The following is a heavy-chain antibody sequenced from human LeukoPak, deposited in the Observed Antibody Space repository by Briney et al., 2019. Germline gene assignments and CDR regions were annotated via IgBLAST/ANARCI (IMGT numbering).Heavy chain of an antibody. CDR2: MYLSGTT. V-gene: IGHV4-4*02. D-gene: IGHD3-22*01. J-gene: IGHJ4*02. Sequence: PSETLSLTCTVSGDSINSLDLWSWVRQPPGKGLEWIGEMYLSGTTHSDPSVKSPVTISIDKSKNQFFLNLSSVTAADTAVYYCAGLVGRYSSGLYYYYFDYWGQGTLVTVSS. CDR1: GDSINSLDL. CDR3: AGLVGRYSSGLYYYYFDY.